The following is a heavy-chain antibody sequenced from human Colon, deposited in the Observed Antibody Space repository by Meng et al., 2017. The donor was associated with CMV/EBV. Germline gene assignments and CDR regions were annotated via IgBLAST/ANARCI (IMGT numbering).Heavy chain of an antibody. CDR3: ARYCSSTSCYHYYYYGMDV. V-gene: IGHV1-2*02. D-gene: IGHD2-2*01. Sequence: ASVKVSCKASGYTFTGYYMHWVRQAPGQGLEWMGWINPNSGGTNYAQKFQGRATMTRDTSISTAYMELSRLRSDDTAVYYCARYCSSTSCYHYYYYGMDVWGQGTTVTVSS. J-gene: IGHJ6*02. CDR2: INPNSGGT. CDR1: GYTFTGYY.